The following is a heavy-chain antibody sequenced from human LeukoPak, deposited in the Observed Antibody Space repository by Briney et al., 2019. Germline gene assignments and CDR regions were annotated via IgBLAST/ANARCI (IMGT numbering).Heavy chain of an antibody. V-gene: IGHV4-59*11. CDR2: ISYIGST. J-gene: IGHJ3*02. CDR3: ARDLVTVTKGFDI. CDR1: DDSFSSHY. Sequence: PSETLSLTCAVSDDSFSSHYWTWIRLPPGKGLEWIGYISYIGSTNYNPPLKSRVTISIDTSKNQFSLKLSSVTAADTAVYYCARDLVTVTKGFDIWGQGTMVSVSS. D-gene: IGHD4-17*01.